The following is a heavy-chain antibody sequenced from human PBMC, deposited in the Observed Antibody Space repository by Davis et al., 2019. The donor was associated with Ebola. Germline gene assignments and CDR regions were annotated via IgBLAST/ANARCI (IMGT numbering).Heavy chain of an antibody. Sequence: GESLKISCAASGFTFSSYAMSWVRQAPGKGLEWVANIKHDGSEKYYLDSVKGRFTVSRDNTKNSLSLQLNSLRPEDTAVYFCASFKIFGVVYDYWGQGTLVTVSS. CDR2: IKHDGSEK. CDR1: GFTFSSYA. J-gene: IGHJ4*02. V-gene: IGHV3-7*01. CDR3: ASFKIFGVVYDY. D-gene: IGHD3-3*01.